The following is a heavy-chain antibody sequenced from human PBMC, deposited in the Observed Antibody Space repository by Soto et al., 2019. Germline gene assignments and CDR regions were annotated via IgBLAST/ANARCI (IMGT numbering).Heavy chain of an antibody. J-gene: IGHJ4*02. Sequence: ASVKVSCKASGYTFTSYDINWVRQATGQGLEWMGWMNPNSGNTGYAQKFQGRVTMTRKTSISTAYMGLSSLRSEDTAVYYCARGQRITIFGVVPKYYFDYWGQGTLVTVSS. CDR2: MNPNSGNT. CDR3: ARGQRITIFGVVPKYYFDY. V-gene: IGHV1-8*01. CDR1: GYTFTSYD. D-gene: IGHD3-3*01.